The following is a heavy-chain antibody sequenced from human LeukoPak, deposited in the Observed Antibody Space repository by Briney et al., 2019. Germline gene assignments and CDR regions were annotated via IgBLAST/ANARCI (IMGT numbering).Heavy chain of an antibody. Sequence: ASVKVSCKASGYTFTSYDINWVRQATGQGLVWMGWMNPNSGNTGYAQKFQGRVTMTRNTSISTAYMELSSLRSEDTAVYYCARGLTIFGVVSDYWGQGTLVTVSS. CDR1: GYTFTSYD. CDR2: MNPNSGNT. J-gene: IGHJ4*02. CDR3: ARGLTIFGVVSDY. V-gene: IGHV1-8*01. D-gene: IGHD3-3*01.